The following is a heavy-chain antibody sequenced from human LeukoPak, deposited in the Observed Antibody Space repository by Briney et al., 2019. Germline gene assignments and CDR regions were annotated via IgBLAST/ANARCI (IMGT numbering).Heavy chain of an antibody. J-gene: IGHJ4*02. V-gene: IGHV4-31*03. Sequence: PSQTLSLTCTVSGGSISSGGYYWSWIRQHPGKGLEWIGYIYYSGSTYYNPSLKSRVTISVDTSKNQFSLKLSSVTAADTAVYYCARAGRFAELLFSDPTRPFDYWGQGTLVTVSS. CDR2: IYYSGST. CDR1: GGSISSGGYY. D-gene: IGHD3-10*01. CDR3: ARAGRFAELLFSDPTRPFDY.